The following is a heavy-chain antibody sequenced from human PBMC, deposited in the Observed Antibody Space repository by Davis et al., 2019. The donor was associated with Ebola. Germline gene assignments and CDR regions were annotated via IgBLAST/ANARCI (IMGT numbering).Heavy chain of an antibody. Sequence: GESLKISCAASGFTFSSYWMTWVRQAPGEGLEWVANVNQDGSEKYYVDSVKGRFTISRDNAKNSLYLQMNSLRAEDTAVYYCARQRWLPRVRYYFDYWGQGTLVTVSS. CDR3: ARQRWLPRVRYYFDY. CDR1: GFTFSSYW. D-gene: IGHD6-19*01. CDR2: VNQDGSEK. V-gene: IGHV3-7*03. J-gene: IGHJ4*02.